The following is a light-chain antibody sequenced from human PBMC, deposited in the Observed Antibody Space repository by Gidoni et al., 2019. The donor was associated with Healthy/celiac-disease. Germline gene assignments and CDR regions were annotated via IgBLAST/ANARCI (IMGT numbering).Light chain of an antibody. CDR2: AAS. Sequence: DIQMPQSPSSLSASVGDRVTITCRASQGISNYLAWYQQKPGKVPKLLIYAASTLQTGVPSRFSGSGSGTEFTLTISSLQPEDVATYYCQKYNSAPRTFGQGTKVEIK. CDR3: QKYNSAPRT. V-gene: IGKV1-27*01. J-gene: IGKJ1*01. CDR1: QGISNY.